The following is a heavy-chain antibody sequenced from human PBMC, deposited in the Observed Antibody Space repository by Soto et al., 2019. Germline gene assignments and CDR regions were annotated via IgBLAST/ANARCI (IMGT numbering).Heavy chain of an antibody. D-gene: IGHD3-9*01. CDR1: GFSLSTSGVG. Sequence: QITLKESGPTLVRPTQTLTLTCAFSGFSLSTSGVGVGWIRQPPGKALEWLAVIYWDDSKHYSQSLRSRLTITKGTSKSQVVLTMTNMNPMDTGTYYCAHKGPEDWPLDYWGQGTLVTGSS. CDR2: IYWDDSK. CDR3: AHKGPEDWPLDY. V-gene: IGHV2-5*02. J-gene: IGHJ4*02.